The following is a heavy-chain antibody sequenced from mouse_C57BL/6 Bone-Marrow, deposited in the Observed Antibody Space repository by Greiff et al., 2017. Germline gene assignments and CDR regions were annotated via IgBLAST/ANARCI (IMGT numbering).Heavy chain of an antibody. J-gene: IGHJ2*01. V-gene: IGHV14-2*01. D-gene: IGHD1-1*01. CDR2: IDPEDGET. CDR3: TRSLIYYGTNY. CDR1: GFNIKDYY. Sequence: EVQLQQSGAELVKPGASVKLSCTASGFNIKDYYIHWVKQRTEQGLEWIGRIDPEDGETKYAPKFKDKATITADTSSNPAYLHLSSLTSEDTAVYYCTRSLIYYGTNYWGQGTTLTVSS.